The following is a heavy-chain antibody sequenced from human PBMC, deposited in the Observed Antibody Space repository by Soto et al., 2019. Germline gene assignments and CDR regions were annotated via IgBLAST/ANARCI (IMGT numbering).Heavy chain of an antibody. Sequence: QVQLQQRGAGLLKPSETLSLTCAVYGGSFSGYYWSWIRQPPGTGLEWIGEINHSGSTNYNPSLKRRVPISVDTSKNQDSLQMSSVTAADTAVYYCARRPHIYVTHSWFDTCGQGTLVTVSS. D-gene: IGHD2-21*01. J-gene: IGHJ5*02. V-gene: IGHV4-34*01. CDR3: ARRPHIYVTHSWFDT. CDR2: INHSGST. CDR1: GGSFSGYY.